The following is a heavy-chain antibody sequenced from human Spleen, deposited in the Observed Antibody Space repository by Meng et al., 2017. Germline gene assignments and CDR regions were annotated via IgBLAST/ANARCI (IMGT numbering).Heavy chain of an antibody. Sequence: GESLKISCATSGFTFNSYAMSWVRQAPGKGLEWVSTIRDSGGSTYYADSVKGRFTISRDNSKNTLHLQMNSLRADDTALYYCARHHSSSWSPIDYWGRGTLVTVSS. CDR2: IRDSGGST. J-gene: IGHJ4*02. D-gene: IGHD6-13*01. CDR1: GFTFNSYA. V-gene: IGHV3-23*01. CDR3: ARHHSSSWSPIDY.